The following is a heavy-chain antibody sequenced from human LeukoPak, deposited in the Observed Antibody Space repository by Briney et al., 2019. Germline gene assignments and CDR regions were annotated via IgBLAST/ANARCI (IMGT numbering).Heavy chain of an antibody. CDR3: AREVAAAGTRYFDY. J-gene: IGHJ4*02. Sequence: GGSLRLSCAASGFTFSSYAMHWVRQAPGKGPEWVAVISYDGSNKYYADSVKGRFTISRDNSKNTLYLQMNSLRAEDTAVYYCAREVAAAGTRYFDYWGQGTLVTVSS. V-gene: IGHV3-30-3*01. D-gene: IGHD6-13*01. CDR2: ISYDGSNK. CDR1: GFTFSSYA.